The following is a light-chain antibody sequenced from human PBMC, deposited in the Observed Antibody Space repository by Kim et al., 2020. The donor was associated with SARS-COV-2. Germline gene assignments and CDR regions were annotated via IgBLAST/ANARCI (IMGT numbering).Light chain of an antibody. CDR3: QKNYSTQWT. Sequence: DIQMTQSPCSLSSSVGDRVTITCRASQSISSYLNWYQQKPANAPNLLIYAASSVQSGVPARFSGSGSGTDFTLTISRLQPEDFATYYCQKNYSTQWTFGEGTKVDIK. CDR1: QSISSY. CDR2: AAS. V-gene: IGKV1-39*01. J-gene: IGKJ1*01.